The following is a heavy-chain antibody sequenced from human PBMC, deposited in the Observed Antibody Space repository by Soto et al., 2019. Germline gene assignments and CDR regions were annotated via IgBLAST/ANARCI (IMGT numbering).Heavy chain of an antibody. D-gene: IGHD6-13*01. CDR3: ARGGWYSSSWYYFDY. CDR1: GFTFSSYG. V-gene: IGHV3-33*01. CDR2: IWYDGSNK. Sequence: QVQLVESGGGVVQPGRSLRLSCAASGFTFSSYGMHWVRQAPGKGLEWVAVIWYDGSNKYYADSVKGRFTISRDNSKNTLYLQMNSLRADDTAVYYCARGGWYSSSWYYFDYWGQGTLVTVSS. J-gene: IGHJ4*02.